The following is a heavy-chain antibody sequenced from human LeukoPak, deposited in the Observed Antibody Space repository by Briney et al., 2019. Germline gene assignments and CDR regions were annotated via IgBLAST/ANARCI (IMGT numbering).Heavy chain of an antibody. V-gene: IGHV3-23*01. CDR2: ISGSGVTT. Sequence: GGSLRLSCVASGFTFSSYAMSWVRQAPGKGLEWVSAISGSGVTTHYAGSVKGRFSISRDNSKNTLYLQMNSLRVEDTALYYCAKKVVVGATSPYSDFQDWGQGTLVTVSS. CDR3: AKKVVVGATSPYSDFQD. CDR1: GFTFSSYA. D-gene: IGHD1-26*01. J-gene: IGHJ1*01.